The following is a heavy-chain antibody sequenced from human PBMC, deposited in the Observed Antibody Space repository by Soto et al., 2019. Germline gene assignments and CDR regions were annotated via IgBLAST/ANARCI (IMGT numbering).Heavy chain of an antibody. V-gene: IGHV4-59*01. CDR2: IYYSGST. D-gene: IGHD4-4*01. Sequence: SETLSLTCTVSGGSISSYYWSWIRQPPGKGLEWIGYIYYSGSTNYNPSLKSRVTISVDTSKNQFSLKLSSVTAADTAVYYCARGLNVSDYSNYEVYYYYGMDVWGQGTTVTVSS. CDR3: ARGLNVSDYSNYEVYYYYGMDV. J-gene: IGHJ6*02. CDR1: GGSISSYY.